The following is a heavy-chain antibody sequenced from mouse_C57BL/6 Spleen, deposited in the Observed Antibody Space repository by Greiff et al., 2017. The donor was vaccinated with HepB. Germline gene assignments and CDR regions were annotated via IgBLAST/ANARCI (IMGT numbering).Heavy chain of an antibody. J-gene: IGHJ3*01. CDR2: INPNNGGT. CDR1: GYTFTDYY. D-gene: IGHD1-1*01. CDR3: ARGDYYGSSYAY. Sequence: EVQLQQSGPELVKPGASVKISCKASGYTFTDYYMYWVKQSHGKSLEWIGDINPNNGGTSYNQKFKGKATLTVDKSSSTAYMELRSLTSEDSAVYYCARGDYYGSSYAYWGQGTLVTVSA. V-gene: IGHV1-26*01.